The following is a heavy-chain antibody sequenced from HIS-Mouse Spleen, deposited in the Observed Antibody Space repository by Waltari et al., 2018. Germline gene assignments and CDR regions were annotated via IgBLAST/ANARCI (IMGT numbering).Heavy chain of an antibody. CDR1: GGSISSSSYY. Sequence: QLQLQESGPGLVKPSETLSLTCTVSGGSISSSSYYWGWIRQPPGKGLEWIGSIYYSGSTYYHPSLKSPVTISVDTSKNQFSLKLSSVTAADTAVYYCAREIPYSSSWYDWYFDLWGRGTLVTVSS. J-gene: IGHJ2*01. CDR3: AREIPYSSSWYDWYFDL. V-gene: IGHV4-39*07. D-gene: IGHD6-13*01. CDR2: IYYSGST.